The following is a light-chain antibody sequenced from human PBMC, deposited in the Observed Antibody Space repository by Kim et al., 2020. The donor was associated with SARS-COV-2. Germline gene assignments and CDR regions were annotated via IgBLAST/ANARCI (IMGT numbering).Light chain of an antibody. CDR2: DAS. J-gene: IGKJ4*01. CDR1: QRVSNY. V-gene: IGKV3-11*01. Sequence: EIVLTQSPATLSLSPGERATLSCRASQRVSNYLAWYQQKPGQAPRLLIYDASNRATGIPARFSGSGSGTDFTLTISSLEPEDFAVYYCQQRSNWPPKITFGGGTKVDIK. CDR3: QQRSNWPPKIT.